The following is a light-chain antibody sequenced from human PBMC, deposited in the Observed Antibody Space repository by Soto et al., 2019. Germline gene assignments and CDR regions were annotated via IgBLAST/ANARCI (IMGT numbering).Light chain of an antibody. CDR1: QSVSSSY. J-gene: IGKJ1*01. CDR2: GAS. Sequence: EIVLTQSPGTLSLSPGEGATLSCRASQSVSSSYLAWYQQKPGQAPRLLIYGASTRATGIPARFSGSGSGTEFTLTINSLQSEDFAVYYCQQYNNWPRTFGQGTKVDIK. CDR3: QQYNNWPRT. V-gene: IGKV3-15*01.